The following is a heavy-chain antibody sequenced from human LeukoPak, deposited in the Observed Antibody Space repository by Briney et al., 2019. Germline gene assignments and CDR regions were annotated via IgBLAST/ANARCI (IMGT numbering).Heavy chain of an antibody. D-gene: IGHD3-10*01. V-gene: IGHV4-59*01. CDR3: AAKYYYGSSWTFDY. CDR1: GGSISSYY. Sequence: SGTLSLTCTVTGGSISSYYWSWIRQPPGKGLEWIGYIYYSGSTNYNPSLKSRVTISVDTSKNQFSLKLSSVTAADTAVYYCAAKYYYGSSWTFDYRGQGTLVTVSS. J-gene: IGHJ4*02. CDR2: IYYSGST.